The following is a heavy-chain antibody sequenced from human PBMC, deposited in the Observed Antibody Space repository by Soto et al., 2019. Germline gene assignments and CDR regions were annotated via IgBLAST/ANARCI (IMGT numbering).Heavy chain of an antibody. CDR3: ARGRRPDY. J-gene: IGHJ4*02. Sequence: QVQLQVSGQGLVKPSESLSLTCTVSGGSISSYYWSWIRQPPGKGLEWIGYIYYSGSTNYNPSLKSRVTISVDTSKNQFSLKLSSVTAADTAVYYGARGRRPDYWGQGTLVTVSS. V-gene: IGHV4-59*01. CDR2: IYYSGST. CDR1: GGSISSYY.